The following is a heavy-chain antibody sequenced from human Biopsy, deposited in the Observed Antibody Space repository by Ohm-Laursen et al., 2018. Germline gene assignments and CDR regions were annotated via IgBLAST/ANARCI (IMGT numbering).Heavy chain of an antibody. Sequence: ASVKVSCKASGYTFTTYDINWVRQATGQGLEWMGWMNPNTGNTGFAQKFQGRITMTRNTSISTAYMELNSLRSEDTAVYYCARGSFWFGGNYYYYGMDVWGQGTTATVSS. V-gene: IGHV1-8*01. D-gene: IGHD3-10*01. J-gene: IGHJ6*02. CDR1: GYTFTTYD. CDR2: MNPNTGNT. CDR3: ARGSFWFGGNYYYYGMDV.